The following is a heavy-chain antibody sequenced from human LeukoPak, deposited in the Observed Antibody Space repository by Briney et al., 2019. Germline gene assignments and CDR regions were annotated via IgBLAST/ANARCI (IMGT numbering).Heavy chain of an antibody. CDR1: GGSISSGDYY. CDR2: IYYSGST. D-gene: IGHD1-26*01. V-gene: IGHV4-39*01. CDR3: ARHFSGSYFLRMFDY. J-gene: IGHJ4*02. Sequence: PSQTLSLTCTVSGGSISSGDYYWSWIRQPPGKGLEWIGSIYYSGSTYYNPSLKSRVTISVDTSKNQFSLKLSSVTAADTAVYYCARHFSGSYFLRMFDYWGQGTLVTVSS.